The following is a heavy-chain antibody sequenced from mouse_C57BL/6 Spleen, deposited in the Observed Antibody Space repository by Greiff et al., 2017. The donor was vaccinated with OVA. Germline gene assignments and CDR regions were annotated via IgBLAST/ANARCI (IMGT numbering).Heavy chain of an antibody. Sequence: EVKVVESGGGLVKPGGSLKLSCAASGFTFSDYGMHWVRQAPEKGLEWVAYISSGSSTIYYADTVKGRFTISRDNAKNTLFLQMTSLRSEDTALYYCARRDYGGYYFDYWGQGTTLTVSS. CDR1: GFTFSDYG. J-gene: IGHJ2*01. CDR3: ARRDYGGYYFDY. CDR2: ISSGSSTI. V-gene: IGHV5-17*01. D-gene: IGHD2-4*01.